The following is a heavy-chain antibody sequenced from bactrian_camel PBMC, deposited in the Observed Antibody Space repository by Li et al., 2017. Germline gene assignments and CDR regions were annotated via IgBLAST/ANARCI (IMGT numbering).Heavy chain of an antibody. CDR3: KTDGGLWCPVY. D-gene: IGHD2*01. Sequence: HVQLVESGGGSVQAGGSLKLSCAASAYGRNCMGWFRQGPGKEREGVASIYPLSGSTYYADSVKGRFTISQDNAKNTVYLQMNFLKPEDTAMYSCKTDGGLWCPVYWGQGTQVTVS. CDR1: AYGRNC. J-gene: IGHJ4*01. V-gene: IGHV3S63*01. CDR2: IYPLSGST.